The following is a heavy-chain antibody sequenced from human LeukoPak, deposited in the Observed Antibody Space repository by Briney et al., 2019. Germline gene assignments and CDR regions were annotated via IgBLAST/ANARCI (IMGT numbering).Heavy chain of an antibody. V-gene: IGHV3-7*03. CDR2: IKQDGSEK. J-gene: IGHJ4*02. Sequence: GGSLRLSCAASGFTFSSYWMSWVRQAPGKGLEWVANIKQDGSEKHYVDSVKGRFTISRDNAKNSLYLQMNSLRAEDTAVYYCARAHKLRYFDWLYNYWGQGTLVTVSS. CDR1: GFTFSSYW. CDR3: ARAHKLRYFDWLYNY. D-gene: IGHD3-9*01.